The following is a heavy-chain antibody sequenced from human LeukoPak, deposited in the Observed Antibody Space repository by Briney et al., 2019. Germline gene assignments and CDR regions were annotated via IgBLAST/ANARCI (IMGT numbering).Heavy chain of an antibody. CDR2: IYYSGST. Sequence: KPSETLSLTCTVSGGSISSYYWSWIRQPPGKGLEWIGYIYYSGSTNYNPSLKSRVTISVDTSKNQVSLKLSSVTAADTAVYYCARGMRIAAAGPLFDYWGQGTLVTVSS. V-gene: IGHV4-59*01. CDR3: ARGMRIAAAGPLFDY. D-gene: IGHD6-13*01. CDR1: GGSISSYY. J-gene: IGHJ4*02.